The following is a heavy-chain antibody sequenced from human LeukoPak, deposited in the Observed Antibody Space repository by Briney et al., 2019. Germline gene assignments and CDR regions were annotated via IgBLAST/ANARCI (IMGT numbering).Heavy chain of an antibody. V-gene: IGHV3-30*04. CDR1: GFTFTAYA. Sequence: PGKSLRLSCAASGFTFTAYAMHWARQAPGKGLEWVALLAYDGTNEAYTNSVKGRFTISRDNSKNTVFLQMDNLRLDDTAVYYCARGGPLGDTNRFDFWGQGALVTVSS. CDR3: ARGGPLGDTNRFDF. J-gene: IGHJ4*02. CDR2: LAYDGTNE. D-gene: IGHD2-8*01.